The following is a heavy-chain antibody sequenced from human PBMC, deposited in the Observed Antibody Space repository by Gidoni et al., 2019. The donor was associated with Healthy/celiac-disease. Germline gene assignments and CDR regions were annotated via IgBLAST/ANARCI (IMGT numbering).Heavy chain of an antibody. CDR2: INHSGST. Sequence: QVQLQQWGAGLLKPSETLSLTCAVYGGSFSGYYWSWIRQPPGKGLAWIGEINHSGSTNYNPSLKSRVTISVDTSKNQFSLKLSSVTAADTAVYYCARGGWGLYDPWGQGTLVTVSS. CDR1: GGSFSGYY. J-gene: IGHJ5*02. D-gene: IGHD3-10*01. CDR3: ARGGWGLYDP. V-gene: IGHV4-34*01.